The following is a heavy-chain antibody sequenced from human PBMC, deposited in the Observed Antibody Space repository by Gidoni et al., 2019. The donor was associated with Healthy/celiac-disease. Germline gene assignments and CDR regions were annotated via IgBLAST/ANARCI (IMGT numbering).Heavy chain of an antibody. CDR1: AFTFRRYG. CDR2: ISYDGSNK. CDR3: AKDTRTYAVAAPFDY. Sequence: QVQLVESGGGVVQPGRSLRLSCAASAFTFRRYGMHWVRQAPGKGLEWVAVISYDGSNKYYADSVKGRFTISRDNSKNTLYLQMNSLRAEDTAVYYCAKDTRTYAVAAPFDYWGQGTLVTVSS. V-gene: IGHV3-30*18. D-gene: IGHD6-19*01. J-gene: IGHJ4*02.